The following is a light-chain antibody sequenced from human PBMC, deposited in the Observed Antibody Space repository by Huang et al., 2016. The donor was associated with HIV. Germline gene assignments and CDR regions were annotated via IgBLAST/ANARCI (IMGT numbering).Light chain of an antibody. CDR3: QHSYRLPRT. V-gene: IGKV1-39*01. Sequence: DIQMTQSPSSRSASVGDRVIITCRASQSVTKYLNWYQHMQGKAPKLLIYGASTLQGGVSSRFSGSGSGTEFTLSISSLQPEDAATYYCQHSYRLPRTFGQGTSLEI. CDR2: GAS. J-gene: IGKJ2*02. CDR1: QSVTKY.